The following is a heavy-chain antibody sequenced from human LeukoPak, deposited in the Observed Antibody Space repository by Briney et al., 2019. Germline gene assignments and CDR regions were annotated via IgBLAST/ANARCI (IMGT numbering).Heavy chain of an antibody. CDR3: ARDKDAITMIVVATVRYDAFDI. V-gene: IGHV1-18*01. CDR1: GYTFTSYG. Sequence: ASVTVSCMASGYTFTSYGISWVRPAPGQGLEWMGWISAYNGNANYAQKLQGRVTITTDTSTSTAYMGLRSLRSDDTAVYYCARDKDAITMIVVATVRYDAFDIWGQGTMVTVSS. CDR2: ISAYNGNA. J-gene: IGHJ3*02. D-gene: IGHD3-22*01.